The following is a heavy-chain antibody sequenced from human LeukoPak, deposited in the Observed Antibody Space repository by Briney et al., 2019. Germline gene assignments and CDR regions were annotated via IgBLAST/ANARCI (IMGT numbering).Heavy chain of an antibody. CDR3: ARNYGSGSYPAYYFDY. D-gene: IGHD3-10*01. J-gene: IGHJ4*02. V-gene: IGHV4-34*01. CDR2: INHSGST. CDR1: GGSFSGYY. Sequence: SETLSLTCAVYGGSFSGYYWSWIRQPPGKGLEWIGEINHSGSTNYNPSLKSRVTISVDTSKNQFSLKLSSVTAADTAVYYCARNYGSGSYPAYYFDYWGQGTLVTVSS.